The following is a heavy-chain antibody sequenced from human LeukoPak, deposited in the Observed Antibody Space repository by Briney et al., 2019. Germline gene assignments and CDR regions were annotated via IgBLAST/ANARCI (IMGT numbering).Heavy chain of an antibody. CDR1: GGSISSGGYY. D-gene: IGHD1-1*01. V-gene: IGHV4-31*03. CDR3: ARDATWNGGSKAFDI. J-gene: IGHJ3*02. CDR2: IYYSGST. Sequence: SETLSLTCTVSGGSISSGGYYWSWIRQHPGKGLEWIGYIYYSGSTYYNPSLKSRVTISVDTSKNQFSLKLSSVTAADTAVYYCARDATWNGGSKAFDIWGQGTMVTVSS.